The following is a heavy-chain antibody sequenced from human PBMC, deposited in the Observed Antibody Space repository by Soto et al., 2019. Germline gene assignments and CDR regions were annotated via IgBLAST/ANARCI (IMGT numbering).Heavy chain of an antibody. CDR1: GGSFSGYY. CDR2: INHSGST. CDR3: ASSAAYYYYYMDV. Sequence: QVQLQQWGAGLLKPSETLSLTCGVYGGSFSGYYWSWIRQPPGKGLEGIGEINHSGSTNYNPSLKGRVPSSVDTSKHQFSLQLRSVNAADKAVYYCASSAAYYYYYMDVWGKGTTVTVSS. V-gene: IGHV4-34*01. J-gene: IGHJ6*03. D-gene: IGHD6-25*01.